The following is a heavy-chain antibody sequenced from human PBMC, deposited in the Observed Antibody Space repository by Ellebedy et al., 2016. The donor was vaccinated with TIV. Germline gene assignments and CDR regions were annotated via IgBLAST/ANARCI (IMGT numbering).Heavy chain of an antibody. CDR2: INHSGST. V-gene: IGHV4-34*01. CDR3: ARASYGYSYDY. Sequence: MPSETLSLTCAVYGGSFSGYYWSWIRQPPGKGLEWIGEINHSGSTNYNPSLKSRVTISVDTSKNQFSLKLSSVTAADTAVYYCARASYGYSYDYWGQGTLVTVSS. CDR1: GGSFSGYY. D-gene: IGHD5-18*01. J-gene: IGHJ4*02.